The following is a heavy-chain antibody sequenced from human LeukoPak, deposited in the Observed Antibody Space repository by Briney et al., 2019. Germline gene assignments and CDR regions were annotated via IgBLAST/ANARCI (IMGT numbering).Heavy chain of an antibody. J-gene: IGHJ4*02. D-gene: IGHD3-10*01. Sequence: PGRSLRLSCAASGFTFSSYAMHWVRQAPGKGLEWVAVISYDGSNKYYADSVKGRFTISRDNSKNTLYLQMNSLRAEDTAVYYCARGKGITMVRGVIFYFDYWGQGTLVTVSS. CDR1: GFTFSSYA. V-gene: IGHV3-30*04. CDR2: ISYDGSNK. CDR3: ARGKGITMVRGVIFYFDY.